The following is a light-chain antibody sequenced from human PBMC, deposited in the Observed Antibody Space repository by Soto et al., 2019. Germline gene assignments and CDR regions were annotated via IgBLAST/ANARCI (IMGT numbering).Light chain of an antibody. V-gene: IGKV1-33*01. Sequence: DIEMTQSPSSLSASVGDRVTITCQASQDISNHLNWYRQRPGKAPQLLIYEASNLQTGVSSRFSGTGSGTDFTFTISSLQPEDFATYYCQHYDNFPVTFGGGTKVEIK. CDR2: EAS. J-gene: IGKJ4*01. CDR1: QDISNH. CDR3: QHYDNFPVT.